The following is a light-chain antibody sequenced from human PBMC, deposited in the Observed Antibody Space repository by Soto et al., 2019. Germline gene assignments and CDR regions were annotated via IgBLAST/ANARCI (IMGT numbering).Light chain of an antibody. CDR2: SNN. CDR1: STNIGSKT. CDR3: SAWDDSLDAWV. Sequence: QSALTQSPSASGTPGQTVNISCSGSSTNIGSKTANWYQQFPGTAPKLLIYSNNRRPSGVPDRFSGSKSGTSASLAISGLQSEDEADYYCSAWDDSLDAWVFGGGTHLTVL. J-gene: IGLJ3*02. V-gene: IGLV1-44*01.